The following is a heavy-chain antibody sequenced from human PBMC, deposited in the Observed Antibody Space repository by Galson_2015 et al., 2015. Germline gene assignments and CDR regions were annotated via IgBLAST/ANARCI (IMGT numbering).Heavy chain of an antibody. CDR2: ISGNSGNI. CDR1: GVTFRSYA. D-gene: IGHD3-3*01. V-gene: IGHV3-23*01. CDR3: AKASGVFGVPFDF. Sequence: SVRPSCAASGVTFRSYAMSWVRQGPGQGLEWVSLISGNSGNIYYADSVKGSVTISRDKSKNTLYLQMNSLRAEDTASYYCAKASGVFGVPFDFWGQGTLVTVSS. J-gene: IGHJ4*02.